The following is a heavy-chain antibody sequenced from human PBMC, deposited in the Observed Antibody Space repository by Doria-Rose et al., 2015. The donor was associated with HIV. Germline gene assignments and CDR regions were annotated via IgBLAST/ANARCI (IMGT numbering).Heavy chain of an antibody. CDR2: IFSNDEK. J-gene: IGHJ3*02. Sequence: TVSGFSLSNARMGVSWIRQPPGKALEWLAHIFSNDEKSSSTSLKSRLTISKDTSKSQVVLTMTNMDPVDTATYYCARIIAARTRADAFDIWGQGTMVTVSS. D-gene: IGHD6-6*01. CDR1: GFSLSNARMG. V-gene: IGHV2-26*01. CDR3: ARIIAARTRADAFDI.